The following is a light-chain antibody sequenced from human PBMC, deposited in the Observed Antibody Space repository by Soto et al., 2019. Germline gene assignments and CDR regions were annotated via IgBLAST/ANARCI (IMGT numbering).Light chain of an antibody. CDR1: QSVSSN. Sequence: EIVMTQSPATMSVSPGERATLSCRASQSVSSNLAWYQQKPGRAPRLLIYGASTRATGIPARFSGSGSGTEFTLTISSLQSEDFAVYSCQQYYNLPWTFGQGTKVEIK. V-gene: IGKV3-15*01. CDR3: QQYYNLPWT. CDR2: GAS. J-gene: IGKJ1*01.